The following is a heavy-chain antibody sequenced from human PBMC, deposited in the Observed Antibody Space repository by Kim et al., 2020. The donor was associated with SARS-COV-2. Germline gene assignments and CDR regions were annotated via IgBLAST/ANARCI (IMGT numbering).Heavy chain of an antibody. CDR2: IDPSDSYT. Sequence: GESLKISCKGSGYSFTSYWISWVRQMPGKGLEWMGRIDPSDSYTNYSPSFQGHVTISADKSISTAYLQWSSLKASDTAMYYCARQGSYYYGSGSYYFLIDYWGQGTLVTVSS. J-gene: IGHJ4*02. CDR1: GYSFTSYW. D-gene: IGHD3-10*01. V-gene: IGHV5-10-1*01. CDR3: ARQGSYYYGSGSYYFLIDY.